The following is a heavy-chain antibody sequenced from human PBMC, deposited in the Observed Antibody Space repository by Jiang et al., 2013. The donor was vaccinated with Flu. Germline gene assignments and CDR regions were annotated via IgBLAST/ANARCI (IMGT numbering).Heavy chain of an antibody. D-gene: IGHD6-13*01. CDR2: ITSVSGVT. CDR3: AGEYSNSWYTPFDY. V-gene: IGHV3-48*02. J-gene: IGHJ4*02. CDR1: GFTFSTYS. Sequence: QLVESGGGLVQPGESLRLSCETSGFTFSTYSMNWVRQAPGKGLEWVSYITSVSGVTFYADSVKGRFTIPRGNVKNLLYLQMNSLRDEDTAVYYCAGEYSNSWYTPFDYWGQGTLVTVSS.